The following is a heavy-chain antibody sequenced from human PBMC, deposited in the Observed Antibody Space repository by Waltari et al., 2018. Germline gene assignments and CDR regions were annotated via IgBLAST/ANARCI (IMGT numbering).Heavy chain of an antibody. Sequence: QVQLQQWGAGLLKPSETLSLTCAVYGGSFSGYYWSWIRQPPGKGLEWIGEINHSGSNNYNPSLKSRVTISVDTSKNQFSRKLSSVTAADTAVYYCARHIYSQGFDYWGQGTLVTVSS. D-gene: IGHD5-18*01. V-gene: IGHV4-34*01. CDR3: ARHIYSQGFDY. CDR2: INHSGSN. J-gene: IGHJ4*02. CDR1: GGSFSGYY.